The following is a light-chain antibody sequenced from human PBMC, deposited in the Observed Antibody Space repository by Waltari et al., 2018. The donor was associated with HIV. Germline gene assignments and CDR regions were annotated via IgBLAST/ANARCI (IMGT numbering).Light chain of an antibody. CDR3: QQYDSGPRGIT. CDR1: QSISAK. Sequence: EIVMTQSPPTLSVSPGQRVTLSCRASQSISAKVAWYQQRPGQAPRLLIYEAATRPTGIPARFSDSGSGTEFTLTISSLQSEDFATYFCQQYDSGPRGITFGQGTMLEIK. CDR2: EAA. J-gene: IGKJ2*01. V-gene: IGKV3-15*01.